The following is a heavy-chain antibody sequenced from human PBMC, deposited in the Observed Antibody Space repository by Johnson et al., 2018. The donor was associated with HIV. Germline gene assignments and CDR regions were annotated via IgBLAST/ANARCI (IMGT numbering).Heavy chain of an antibody. CDR2: ISYDGSNK. V-gene: IGHV3-30*18. CDR1: GFTFNSYG. CDR3: AKERGKRWLHPRDAFDI. Sequence: VQLVESGGGVVQPGRSLRLSCAASGFTFNSYGMHWVRQAPGKGLEWVAVISYDGSNKYYADSVKGRFTISRDNSKNTLYLRMNSLRAEDTAVYLCAKERGKRWLHPRDAFDIWGQGTMVTVSS. D-gene: IGHD5-24*01. J-gene: IGHJ3*02.